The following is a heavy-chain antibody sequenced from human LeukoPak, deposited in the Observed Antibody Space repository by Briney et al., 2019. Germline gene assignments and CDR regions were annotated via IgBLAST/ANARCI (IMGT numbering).Heavy chain of an antibody. Sequence: PGGSLRLSCAASGFIVSGKYMSWVRQAPGKGLEWVSGISGSGDNTYYADSVKGRFTISRDNSKNTLYVQVNSLGTEDTAAYYCAKGSYYDSSGSFYFDYWGQGTLVTVSS. CDR2: ISGSGDNT. CDR3: AKGSYYDSSGSFYFDY. V-gene: IGHV3-23*01. CDR1: GFIVSGKY. J-gene: IGHJ4*02. D-gene: IGHD3-22*01.